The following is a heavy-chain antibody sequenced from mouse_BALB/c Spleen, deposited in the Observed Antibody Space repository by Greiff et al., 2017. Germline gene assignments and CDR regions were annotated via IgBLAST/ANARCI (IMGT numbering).Heavy chain of an antibody. CDR3: ARSPLRGRGAMDY. J-gene: IGHJ4*01. CDR2: INPSSGYT. V-gene: IGHV1-4*02. D-gene: IGHD3-3*01. CDR1: GYTFTSYT. Sequence: VQLQESAAELARPGASVKMSCKASGYTFTSYTMHWVKQRPGQGLEWIGYINPSSGYTEYNQKFKDKTTLTADKSSSTAYMQLSSLTSEDSAVYYCARSPLRGRGAMDYWGQGTSVTVSS.